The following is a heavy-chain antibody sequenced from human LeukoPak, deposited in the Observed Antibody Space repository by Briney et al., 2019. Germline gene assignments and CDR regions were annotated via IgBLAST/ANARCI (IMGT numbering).Heavy chain of an antibody. CDR2: IHPKSGNT. V-gene: IGHV1-2*02. CDR3: ARDGPSGTPEFDY. CDR1: GFSFYDNYQY. J-gene: IGHJ4*02. Sequence: ASVKVSCKASGFSFYDNYQYLYWVRQAPGQGLESMGCIHPKSGNTEYPQEFQGRVILTRDTSINTAYMELRDLTSDDTAVYFCARDGPSGTPEFDYWGQGTLVTVSS.